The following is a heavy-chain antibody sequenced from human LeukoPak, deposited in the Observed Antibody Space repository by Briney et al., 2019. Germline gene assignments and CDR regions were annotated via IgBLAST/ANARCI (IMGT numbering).Heavy chain of an antibody. J-gene: IGHJ3*02. D-gene: IGHD5-18*01. V-gene: IGHV4-30-2*01. Sequence: PSQTLSLTRAVSGGSISSGGYSWSWIRQPPGKGLEWIGYIYHSGSTYYNPSLKSRVTISVDRSKNQFSLKLSSVTAADTAVYYCARDRGYSYGNAFDIWGQGTMVTVSS. CDR3: ARDRGYSYGNAFDI. CDR2: IYHSGST. CDR1: GGSISSGGYS.